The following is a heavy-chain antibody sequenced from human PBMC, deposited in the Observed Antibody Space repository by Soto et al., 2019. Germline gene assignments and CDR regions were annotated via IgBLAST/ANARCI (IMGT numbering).Heavy chain of an antibody. CDR3: ACLPCELWGADYVVFFD. V-gene: IGHV1-18*01. CDR2: ISAYNGNT. Sequence: ASVKVSCKASGYTFTSHGISWVRQAPGQGLEWMGWISAYNGNTNYAQKLQGRVTMTTDTSTSTAYMELRSLRSEEKVVYYCACLPCELWGADYVVFFD. J-gene: IGHJ3*01. D-gene: IGHD2-21*01. CDR1: GYTFTSHG.